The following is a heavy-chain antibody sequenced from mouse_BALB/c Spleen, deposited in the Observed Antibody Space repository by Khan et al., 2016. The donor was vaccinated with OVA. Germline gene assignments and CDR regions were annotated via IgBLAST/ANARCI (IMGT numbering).Heavy chain of an antibody. V-gene: IGHV9-3-1*01. J-gene: IGHJ4*01. CDR3: ARGGYSGTMDY. CDR1: GYTFTNYG. D-gene: IGHD2-3*01. Sequence: QIQLVQSGPELKKPGATVKISCKASGYTFTNYGMNWAKQAPGKGLKWMGWINTYTGEPTYADDFKGRFAFSLETSASTAYLQINNLKNEDTATYFCARGGYSGTMDYWGQGTSVTVSS. CDR2: INTYTGEP.